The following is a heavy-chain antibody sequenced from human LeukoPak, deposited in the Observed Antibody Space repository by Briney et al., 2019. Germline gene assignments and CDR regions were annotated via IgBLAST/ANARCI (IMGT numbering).Heavy chain of an antibody. Sequence: GGSLRLSCAASGFTVSSNYMSWVRQAPGKGLEWVSVIYSGGSTYYADSVKGRFTISRDNSKNTLYLQMNSLRAEDTAVYYCAKRVATVTALGYYYYMDVWGKETTVTVSS. CDR2: IYSGGST. D-gene: IGHD4-17*01. CDR1: GFTVSSNY. CDR3: AKRVATVTALGYYYYMDV. V-gene: IGHV3-53*01. J-gene: IGHJ6*03.